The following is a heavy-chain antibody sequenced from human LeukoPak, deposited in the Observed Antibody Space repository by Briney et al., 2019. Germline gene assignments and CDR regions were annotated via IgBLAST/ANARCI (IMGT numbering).Heavy chain of an antibody. CDR3: ARSRSSSSEFDY. J-gene: IGHJ4*02. V-gene: IGHV4-59*08. CDR1: GGSISSYY. CDR2: IYYSGST. Sequence: SETLSLTCTVSGGSISSYYWSWIRQPPGKGLEWIGYIYYSGSTNYNPSLKSRVTMSVDTSKNQFSLKLSSVTAADTAVYYCARSRSSSSEFDYWGQGTLVTVSS. D-gene: IGHD6-6*01.